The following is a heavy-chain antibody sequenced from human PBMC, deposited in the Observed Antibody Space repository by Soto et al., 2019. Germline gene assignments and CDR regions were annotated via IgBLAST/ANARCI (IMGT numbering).Heavy chain of an antibody. J-gene: IGHJ4*02. V-gene: IGHV3-23*01. CDR1: GFSFTNFA. D-gene: IGHD2-21*02. CDR2: IGASGDIT. Sequence: LRLSCTASGFSFTNFAMSWVRQAPGKGLEWVAGIGASGDITWYADSVKGRLSISRDNSKNTLYLQLNSLRFEDTAVYYCAKDDFTDRGDDYFDYWGPGTLVTVSS. CDR3: AKDDFTDRGDDYFDY.